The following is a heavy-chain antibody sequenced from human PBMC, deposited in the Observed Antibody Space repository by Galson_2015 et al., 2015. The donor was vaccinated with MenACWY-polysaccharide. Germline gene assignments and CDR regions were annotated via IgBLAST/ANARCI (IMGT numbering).Heavy chain of an antibody. CDR1: GFTFSNWW. Sequence: SLRLSCEASGFTFSNWWITWVRQAPGKGLEWVASIKKDGSEKYYVDSVKGRFTISRDNSKNILYLQMNSLNDADTAIYYCARDGRTDFVVVGYGWGIDYWGRGALVTVSS. J-gene: IGHJ4*02. CDR3: ARDGRTDFVVVGYGWGIDY. D-gene: IGHD2-2*01. CDR2: IKKDGSEK. V-gene: IGHV3-7*03.